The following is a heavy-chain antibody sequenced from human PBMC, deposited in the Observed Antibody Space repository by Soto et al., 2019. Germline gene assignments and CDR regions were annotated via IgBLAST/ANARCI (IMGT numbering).Heavy chain of an antibody. CDR2: INPDSGAT. J-gene: IGHJ4*02. D-gene: IGHD2-8*02. CDR1: GYSFTGYY. Sequence: HEPLVQSGAEVKRPGASLKVSCKASGYSFTGYYIHWVRQAPGQGLEWMGWINPDSGATNYAQNFQGRVTLTSDASISTASMDLTSLTSGDTAVYYCARGDYGTGGYSFPYFEYWGQGTLVIVSS. V-gene: IGHV1-2*02. CDR3: ARGDYGTGGYSFPYFEY.